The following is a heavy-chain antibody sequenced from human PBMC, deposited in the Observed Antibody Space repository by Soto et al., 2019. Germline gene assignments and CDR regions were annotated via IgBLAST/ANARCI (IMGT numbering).Heavy chain of an antibody. D-gene: IGHD3-3*01. CDR2: ISAYNGNT. V-gene: IGHV1-18*04. J-gene: IGHJ4*01. CDR1: GYTFTSYG. Sequence: QVQLVQSGAEVKKPGASVKVSCKASGYTFTSYGISWVRQAPGQGLEWMGWISAYNGNTNYAQKLQGRVTMTTDTSTSTAYLERRSLRSDDKAVYYSARYRLIYDFWGGYFDYWGQGTLVTVSS. CDR3: ARYRLIYDFWGGYFDY.